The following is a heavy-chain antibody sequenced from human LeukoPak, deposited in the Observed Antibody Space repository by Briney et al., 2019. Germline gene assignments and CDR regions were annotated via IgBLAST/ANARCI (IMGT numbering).Heavy chain of an antibody. D-gene: IGHD3-22*01. CDR3: ASSSSGYYYPDAFDI. J-gene: IGHJ3*02. Sequence: GGSLRLSCTASGFTFGDYAMSWFRQAPGKGLEWVGFIRSKAYGGTTEYAASVKGRFTISRDDSKSIAYLQMNSLRAEDTAVYYCASSSSGYYYPDAFDIWGQGTMVTVSS. CDR2: IRSKAYGGTT. CDR1: GFTFGDYA. V-gene: IGHV3-49*03.